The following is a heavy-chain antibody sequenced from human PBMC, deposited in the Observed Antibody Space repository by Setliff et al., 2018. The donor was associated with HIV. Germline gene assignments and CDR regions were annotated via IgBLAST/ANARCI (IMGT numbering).Heavy chain of an antibody. Sequence: SETLSLTCTVSGGSVSSGSYYWSWIRQPPGKGLEWIGYIYYSGSTKHNPSLKSRGTISLDTSKNQFSLKLTSVTAADTAVYYCARYSPRGYTLTGPYWGQGTLVTVSS. CDR2: IYYSGST. CDR3: ARYSPRGYTLTGPY. J-gene: IGHJ4*02. V-gene: IGHV4-61*01. D-gene: IGHD6-25*01. CDR1: GGSVSSGSYY.